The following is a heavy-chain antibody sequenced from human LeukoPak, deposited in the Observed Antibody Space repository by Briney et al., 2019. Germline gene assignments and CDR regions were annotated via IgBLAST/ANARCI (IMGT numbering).Heavy chain of an antibody. J-gene: IGHJ5*02. CDR3: ARGFRGANWFDP. D-gene: IGHD3-10*01. Sequence: GGSLRLSCAASGFTLSSYWMACVRQAPGKGLEWVANIKQDGSEKYYVDSVKGRFTISRDNAENSLYLQMNSLRAEDTALYYCARGFRGANWFDPWGQGTLVTVSS. V-gene: IGHV3-7*05. CDR1: GFTLSSYW. CDR2: IKQDGSEK.